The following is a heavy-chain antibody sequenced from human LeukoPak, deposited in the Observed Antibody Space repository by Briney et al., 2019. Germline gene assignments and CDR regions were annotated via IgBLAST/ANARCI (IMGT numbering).Heavy chain of an antibody. Sequence: SETLSLTCAVYGGSFSGYYWSWIRQPPGKGLEWIGEINHSGNTKYNPSLKSRVTISVDTSKNQFSLKLNSVTAADTAGYYCASRGGYRFRFTDYYYYGMDVWGQGTTVTVSS. CDR3: ASRGGYRFRFTDYYYYGMDV. D-gene: IGHD5-12*01. J-gene: IGHJ6*02. V-gene: IGHV4-34*01. CDR2: INHSGNT. CDR1: GGSFSGYY.